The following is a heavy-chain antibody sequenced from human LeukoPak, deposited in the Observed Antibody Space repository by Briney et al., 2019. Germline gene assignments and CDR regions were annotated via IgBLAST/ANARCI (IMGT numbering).Heavy chain of an antibody. J-gene: IGHJ5*02. CDR1: GYSISSGYY. V-gene: IGHV4-38-2*02. CDR2: IYHSGTT. CDR3: AGLIRPGWFDP. D-gene: IGHD1-14*01. Sequence: SETLSLTCTVSGYSISSGYYWGWIRQPPGKGLEWIGSIYHSGTTYYNPSLKSRVTISVDTSKNQFSLKLSSVTAADTAVYYCAGLIRPGWFDPWGQGALVTVSS.